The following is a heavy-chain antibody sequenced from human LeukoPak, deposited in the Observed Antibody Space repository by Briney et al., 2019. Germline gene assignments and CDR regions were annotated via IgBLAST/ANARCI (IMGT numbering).Heavy chain of an antibody. CDR1: GGSISSNSYY. CDR3: TRNRYYYGSGNYGVPNWFDP. V-gene: IGHV4-39*01. Sequence: SETLSLTCTVSGGSISSNSYYWGWIRQPPGKGLKWIGSIYYSGSTYYNPSLKSRVTISVDTSKNQFSLKLNSVTAADTAVYYCTRNRYYYGSGNYGVPNWFDPWGQGTLVTVSS. J-gene: IGHJ5*02. D-gene: IGHD3-10*01. CDR2: IYYSGST.